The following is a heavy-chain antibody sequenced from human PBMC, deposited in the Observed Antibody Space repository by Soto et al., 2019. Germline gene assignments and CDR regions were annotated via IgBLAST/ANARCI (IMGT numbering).Heavy chain of an antibody. D-gene: IGHD1-1*01. CDR2: IYYSGST. CDR3: ARQVWKVYCFDY. Sequence: SETLSLTCTVSGGSISSSSYYWGWIRQPPGKGLEWIGSIYYSGSTYYNPSLKSRVTISVDTSKNQFSLKLSSVTAADTAVYYCARQVWKVYCFDYWGQGTLVTVSS. J-gene: IGHJ4*02. V-gene: IGHV4-39*01. CDR1: GGSISSSSYY.